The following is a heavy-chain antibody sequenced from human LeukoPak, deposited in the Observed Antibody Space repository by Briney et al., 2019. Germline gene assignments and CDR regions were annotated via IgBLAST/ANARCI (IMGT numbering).Heavy chain of an antibody. V-gene: IGHV3-64D*09. CDR2: ISSNGGSS. D-gene: IGHD5-18*01. CDR3: ARGLGFSYENYFDP. J-gene: IGHJ5*02. CDR1: GFTFSAYA. Sequence: SGGSLRLSCSASGFTFSAYAMYWVRQAPGEGLEYVSGISSNGGSSFYADSVKGRFTISRDNSKNTLYLQMSSLRAEDTAVYYCARGLGFSYENYFDPWGQGILVTVSS.